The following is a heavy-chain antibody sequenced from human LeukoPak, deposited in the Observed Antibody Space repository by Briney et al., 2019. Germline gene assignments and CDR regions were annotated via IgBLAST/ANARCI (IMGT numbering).Heavy chain of an antibody. D-gene: IGHD3-3*01. CDR2: IYDSGST. CDR1: GASIRSGDYY. J-gene: IGHJ6*02. Sequence: SETLSLTCTVSGASIRSGDYYWSWIRQPPGKGLEWIGYIYDSGSTYYNPSLKSRVTISVDTSKNQFSLKLSSVTAADTAVYYCARDEAIFGAGYYYGMDVWGQGTTVTVSS. V-gene: IGHV4-30-4*01. CDR3: ARDEAIFGAGYYYGMDV.